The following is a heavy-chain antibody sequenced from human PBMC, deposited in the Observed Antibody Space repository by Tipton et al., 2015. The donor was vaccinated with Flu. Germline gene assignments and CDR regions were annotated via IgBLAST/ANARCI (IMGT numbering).Heavy chain of an antibody. D-gene: IGHD6-13*01. CDR2: IYYSGST. J-gene: IGHJ5*02. Sequence: GLVKPSETLSLTCTVSGGSISSSSYYWGWIRQPPGKGLEWIGSIYYSGSTYYNPSLKSRVTISIDTSKNQFSLNLSSVTAADTAVYYCAIVFVPSSSWGWFDPWGQGTLVTVSS. V-gene: IGHV4-39*07. CDR3: AIVFVPSSSWGWFDP. CDR1: GGSISSSSYY.